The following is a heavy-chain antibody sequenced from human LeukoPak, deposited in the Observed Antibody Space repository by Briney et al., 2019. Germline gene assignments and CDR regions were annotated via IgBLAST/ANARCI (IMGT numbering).Heavy chain of an antibody. J-gene: IGHJ4*02. CDR1: GFTFSDHY. Sequence: GGSLRLSCAASGFTFSDHYMDWVRQAPGKGLEWVGRIRNKANSYTTEYAASVKGRFTISRDDSKNSLFLHMLSLKTEDTAVYYCSRASIATTPYFFDYWGRGTMVTVSS. V-gene: IGHV3-72*01. CDR2: IRNKANSYTT. CDR3: SRASIATTPYFFDY. D-gene: IGHD2-15*01.